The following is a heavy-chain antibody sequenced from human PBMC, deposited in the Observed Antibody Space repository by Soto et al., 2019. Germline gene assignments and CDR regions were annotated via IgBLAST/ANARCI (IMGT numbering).Heavy chain of an antibody. CDR2: IYSSGST. D-gene: IGHD3-10*01. CDR3: ARAKVGDDFDI. J-gene: IGHJ3*02. CDR1: GFTVSSNY. Sequence: GGSLRLSCAASGFTVSSNYMSWVRQAPGKGLEWVSVIYSSGSTYYADSVKGRFTISRHNSKNTLYLQMNSLRAEDTAVYYCARAKVGDDFDIWGQGTMVTVSS. V-gene: IGHV3-66*01.